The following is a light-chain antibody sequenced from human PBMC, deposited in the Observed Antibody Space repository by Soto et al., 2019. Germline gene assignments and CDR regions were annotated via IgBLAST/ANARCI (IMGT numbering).Light chain of an antibody. Sequence: DIQMTQSPSSLSASVGDRVTISCRASQSISTYLNWYQQKPGKAPRLLIFAAFSLQSGVPSRFSGSGSGTEFTLTSSSLEPEDFATYYCQQSYSFPHFGGGTKVEIQ. CDR3: QQSYSFPH. CDR2: AAF. CDR1: QSISTY. V-gene: IGKV1-39*01. J-gene: IGKJ4*01.